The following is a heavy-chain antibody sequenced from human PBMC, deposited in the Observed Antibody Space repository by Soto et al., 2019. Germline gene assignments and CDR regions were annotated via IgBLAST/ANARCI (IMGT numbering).Heavy chain of an antibody. D-gene: IGHD1-26*01. CDR2: IDPRSGGT. J-gene: IGHJ4*02. CDR3: ATDDYGSFPY. CDR1: GYPFTTYY. V-gene: IGHV1-2*02. Sequence: HVQLVQSGTEVKKPGASVRVSCMVSGYPFTTYYIHWVRQAPGQGLEWMGWIDPRSGGTVYEQKFQGRVTMTRDTSISTVYMDLGGLTSDDTALYYCATDDYGSFPYWGQGSLVTVSS.